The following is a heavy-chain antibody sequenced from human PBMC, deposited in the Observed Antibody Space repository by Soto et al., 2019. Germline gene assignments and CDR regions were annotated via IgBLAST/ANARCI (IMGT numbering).Heavy chain of an antibody. V-gene: IGHV3-49*04. CDR3: IRSRGLVVVTVWAFDS. CDR1: GFTFGDYA. Sequence: EVQLVESGGGLVQPGRSLRLSCTASGFTFGDYAMSWVRQAPGKGLEWVGFIRSKAYGGTTEYAASVKGRFTISRAHSKSNAYLQMNSVKTEGTAVYYCIRSRGLVVVTVWAFDSWGQGTMVTVSS. D-gene: IGHD2-21*02. J-gene: IGHJ3*02. CDR2: IRSKAYGGTT.